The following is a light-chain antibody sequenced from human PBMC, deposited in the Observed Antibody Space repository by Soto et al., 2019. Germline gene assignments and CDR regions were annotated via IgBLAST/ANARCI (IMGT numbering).Light chain of an antibody. CDR2: GAS. V-gene: IGKV3-15*01. CDR3: HQYESSLT. J-gene: IGKJ1*01. Sequence: EVVLTQSPVTLSVSPGERATLSCRASQSVSNNLAWYQQKPGQAPRLLIYGASTRATGIPARFSGSGSGTEFTLTISSLQSEDFAVYYCHQYESSLTFGQGTTVEI. CDR1: QSVSNN.